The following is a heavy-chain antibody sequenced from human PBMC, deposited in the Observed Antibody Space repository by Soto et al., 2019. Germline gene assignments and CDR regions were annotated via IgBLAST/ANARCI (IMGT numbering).Heavy chain of an antibody. V-gene: IGHV4-30-4*01. Sequence: SETLSLTCSVSGDSISTVYYFWAWIRRPPGQALEYIGYIYKSATTYYNPSFESRVAISLDTSKSQFSLNVTSVTAADTAVYFCARGRYCLTGRGFPNWFDSWGQGTRVTVSS. CDR3: ARGRYCLTGRGFPNWFDS. CDR2: IYKSATT. D-gene: IGHD2-15*01. CDR1: GDSISTVYYF. J-gene: IGHJ5*01.